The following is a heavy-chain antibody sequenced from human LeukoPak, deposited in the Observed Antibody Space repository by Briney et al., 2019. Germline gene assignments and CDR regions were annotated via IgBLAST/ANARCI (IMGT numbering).Heavy chain of an antibody. CDR1: GFTFSDYY. D-gene: IGHD4-11*01. CDR3: ARPLGYDYSNSQPGY. CDR2: ISSSGSTI. J-gene: IGHJ4*02. Sequence: GGSLGLSCAASGFTFSDYYMSWTRQAPGKGLEWVSYISSSGSTIYYADSVKGRFTISRDNAKNSLYLQMNSLRAEDTAVYYCARPLGYDYSNSQPGYWGQGTLVTVSS. V-gene: IGHV3-11*04.